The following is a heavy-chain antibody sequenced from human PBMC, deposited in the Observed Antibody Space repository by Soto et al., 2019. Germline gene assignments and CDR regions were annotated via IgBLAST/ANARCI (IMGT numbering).Heavy chain of an antibody. CDR3: AGGRDDYNGWYYDL. J-gene: IGHJ2*01. D-gene: IGHD4-4*01. V-gene: IGHV4-59*11. Sequence: PSEPRSLTCTVSGGSRRSHYWNWVRHPPGKGLEWIGYIYYSGSPNYNPSLESRVTISVDTSKNQFSLKVSSVTAADTAVYYCAGGRDDYNGWYYDLWGRGTLVTVSS. CDR1: GGSRRSHY. CDR2: IYYSGSP.